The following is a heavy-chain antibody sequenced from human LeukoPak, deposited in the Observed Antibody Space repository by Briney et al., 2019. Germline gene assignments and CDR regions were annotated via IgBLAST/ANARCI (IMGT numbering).Heavy chain of an antibody. J-gene: IGHJ4*02. CDR1: GITLSNYG. Sequence: PGGSLRLSCAVSGITLSNYGMSWVRQAPGKGLEWVAGISDSGGSTNYADSVKGRFTISRDNPKHTLYLQMNRLRAEDTAVYFCAKRGVVIRVILVGFHKEAYYFDSWGQGALVTVSS. V-gene: IGHV3-23*01. CDR3: AKRGVVIRVILVGFHKEAYYFDS. CDR2: ISDSGGST. D-gene: IGHD3-22*01.